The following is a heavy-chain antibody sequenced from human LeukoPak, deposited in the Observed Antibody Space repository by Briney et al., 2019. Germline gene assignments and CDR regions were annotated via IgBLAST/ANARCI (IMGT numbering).Heavy chain of an antibody. CDR3: AKARNGVVVVPVPNYFDY. J-gene: IGHJ4*02. D-gene: IGHD3-22*01. Sequence: PGGSLRLSCAASGFTFSSYWMSWVRQAPGKGLEWVANIKQDGSEKYYVDSVKGRFTISRDNAKNSLYLQMNSLRAEDTAVYYCAKARNGVVVVPVPNYFDYWGQGTLVTVSS. CDR2: IKQDGSEK. V-gene: IGHV3-7*01. CDR1: GFTFSSYW.